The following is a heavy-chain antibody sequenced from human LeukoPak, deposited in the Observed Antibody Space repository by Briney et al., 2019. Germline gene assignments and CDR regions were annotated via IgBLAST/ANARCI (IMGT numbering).Heavy chain of an antibody. CDR3: ARPTSSRWTGAFDY. V-gene: IGHV4-39*01. Sequence: SETLSLTCTVSGGSISSNSYYWGWIRQPPGKGLEWIGSIYYSGTTYYNPSLKSRVTISVDTSKNQFSLKLSSVTAADTAVYYCARPTSSRWTGAFDYWGQGTLVTVSS. D-gene: IGHD6-13*01. CDR1: GGSISSNSYY. CDR2: IYYSGTT. J-gene: IGHJ4*02.